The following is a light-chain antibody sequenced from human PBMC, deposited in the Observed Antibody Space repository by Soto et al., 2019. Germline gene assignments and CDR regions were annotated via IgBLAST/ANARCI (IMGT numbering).Light chain of an antibody. CDR2: GAS. J-gene: IGKJ5*01. V-gene: IGKV3-15*01. CDR3: QQYNNWLIT. Sequence: EIVMTQSPATLSVSPGERATLSCRASQSVSSNLAWYQQKPGQAPRLLIYGASARATGIPARFSGSGSGTECTLTTGSLQSEDFAVYYCQQYNNWLITFGQGTRLESK. CDR1: QSVSSN.